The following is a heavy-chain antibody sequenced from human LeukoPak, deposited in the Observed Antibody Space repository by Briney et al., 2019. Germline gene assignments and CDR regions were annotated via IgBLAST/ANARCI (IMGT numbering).Heavy chain of an antibody. J-gene: IGHJ4*02. CDR3: ARGMFSTMIVVVIRGTFDY. Sequence: SETLSLTCTVSGGSISSSSYYWGWSRQPPGKGLEWVGSIYYSGSTYYNPSLKSRVTISVDTSKNQYSLKLSSVTAADTAVYYCARGMFSTMIVVVIRGTFDYWGQGTLVTVS. D-gene: IGHD3-22*01. CDR1: GGSISSSSYY. V-gene: IGHV4-39*01. CDR2: IYYSGST.